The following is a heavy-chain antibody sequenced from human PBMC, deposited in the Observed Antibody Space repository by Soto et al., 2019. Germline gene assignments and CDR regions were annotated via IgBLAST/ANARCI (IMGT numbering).Heavy chain of an antibody. D-gene: IGHD6-13*01. Sequence: VPLVESGGGLVKPGGSLRLSCAASGFTFSDYYMTWIRQAPGSGLEWVSYISSSSGTISYANSVKGRFTISRDNAQNSLYLQMTSLRAEDTAVYYCARGTYRSKTDFDYWGQGTLVTVSS. CDR3: ARGTYRSKTDFDY. CDR2: ISSSSGTI. V-gene: IGHV3-11*01. J-gene: IGHJ4*02. CDR1: GFTFSDYY.